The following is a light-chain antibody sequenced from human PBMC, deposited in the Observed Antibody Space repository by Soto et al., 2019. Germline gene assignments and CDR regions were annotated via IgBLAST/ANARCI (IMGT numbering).Light chain of an antibody. J-gene: IGKJ4*01. CDR2: DAS. V-gene: IGKV3-11*01. CDR3: QQRSNGPLT. CDR1: QSVSSY. Sequence: EIVLTQSPATLSLSPGERATLSCRASQSVSSYLAWYQRKPGQAPRLLIYDASNRATGIPARFSGSGSGTDFTLTISSLEPEDFAVYYCQQRSNGPLTFGGGTKVDIK.